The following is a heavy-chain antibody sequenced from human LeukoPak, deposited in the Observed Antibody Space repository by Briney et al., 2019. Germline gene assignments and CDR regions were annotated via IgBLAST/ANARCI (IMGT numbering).Heavy chain of an antibody. V-gene: IGHV1-18*01. Sequence: ASVTVSCKATGYTFTSYGISWVRQPPGQGLEWLGLISAYNGNTNNAQKFQGRVTITADKSTSTAYMELSSLRSEDTAVYYCARSSGYSGYDSRASGDYWGQGTLVTVSS. CDR1: GYTFTSYG. CDR2: ISAYNGNT. CDR3: ARSSGYSGYDSRASGDY. D-gene: IGHD5-12*01. J-gene: IGHJ4*02.